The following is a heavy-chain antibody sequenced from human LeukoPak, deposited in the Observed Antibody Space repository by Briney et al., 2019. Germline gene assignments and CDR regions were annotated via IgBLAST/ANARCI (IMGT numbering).Heavy chain of an antibody. CDR3: ATIVVVVAATPGDYVDV. D-gene: IGHD2-15*01. J-gene: IGHJ6*03. CDR1: GGSFSGYY. V-gene: IGHV4-34*01. CDR2: INHSGST. Sequence: PSETLSLTCAVYGGSFSGYYWSWIRQPPGKGLEWIGEINHSGSTNYNPSLKSRVTISVDTSKNQFSLKLNSVTAADTAVYYCATIVVVVAATPGDYVDVWGKGTTVTVSS.